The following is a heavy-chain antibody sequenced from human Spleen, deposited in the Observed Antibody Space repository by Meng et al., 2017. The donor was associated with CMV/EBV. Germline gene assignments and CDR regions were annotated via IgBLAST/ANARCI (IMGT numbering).Heavy chain of an antibody. CDR1: GFTFSSYG. V-gene: IGHV3-30*02. J-gene: IGHJ6*02. D-gene: IGHD6-6*01. Sequence: GGSLRLSCAASGFTFSSYGMHWVRQAPGKGLEWVAFIRYDGSNKYYADSVKGRFTISRDNSKNTLYLQMNSLRAEDMAVYYCTRFGVAARPTYYYYGMDVWGQGTTVTVSS. CDR2: IRYDGSNK. CDR3: TRFGVAARPTYYYYGMDV.